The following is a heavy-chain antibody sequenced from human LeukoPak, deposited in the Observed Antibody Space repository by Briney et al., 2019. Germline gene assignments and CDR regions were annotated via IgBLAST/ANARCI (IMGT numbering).Heavy chain of an antibody. D-gene: IGHD6-13*01. J-gene: IGHJ6*02. Sequence: ASVTVSSTASGYTFTSYNINWGRQATGQGLECMGWMNPNNGNTGYSQKFQGRVTMTRSTSISTAYMELSSLRSEDTAVYYCARLASSSWPLYYYYGMDVWGQGTTVTVSS. V-gene: IGHV1-8*01. CDR3: ARLASSSWPLYYYYGMDV. CDR1: GYTFTSYN. CDR2: MNPNNGNT.